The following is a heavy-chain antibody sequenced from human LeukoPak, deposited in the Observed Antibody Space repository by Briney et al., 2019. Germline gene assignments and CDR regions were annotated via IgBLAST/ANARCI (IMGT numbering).Heavy chain of an antibody. CDR1: GFSLSTLGVG. CDR3: AHKGRGSGSYNM. J-gene: IGHJ4*02. CDR2: NYWNNDK. D-gene: IGHD3-10*01. Sequence: SSPTLVNPTQTLTLTCTFSGFSLSTLGVGVAWIRQPPGKALEWLAVNYWNNDKSYSPSLKSRLTMAKDTSKNQVVLIMTNMDPVDTATYYCAHKGRGSGSYNMWGQGILVTVSS. V-gene: IGHV2-5*01.